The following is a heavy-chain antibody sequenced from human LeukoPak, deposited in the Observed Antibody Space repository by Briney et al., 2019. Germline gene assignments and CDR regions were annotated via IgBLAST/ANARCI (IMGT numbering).Heavy chain of an antibody. V-gene: IGHV3-23*01. D-gene: IGHD6-6*01. CDR2: ISGSGGST. Sequence: GGSLRLSCAASGFTFSSYAMYWVRQAPGKGLEWVSGISGSGGSTYYADSVKGRFTISRDNSKNTLYLQMNRLRAEDTAVYYCARGHSSSSGSPDYWGQGTLVTVSS. CDR1: GFTFSSYA. J-gene: IGHJ4*02. CDR3: ARGHSSSSGSPDY.